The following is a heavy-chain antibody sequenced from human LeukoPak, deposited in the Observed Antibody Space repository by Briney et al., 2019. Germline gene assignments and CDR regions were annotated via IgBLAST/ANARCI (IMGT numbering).Heavy chain of an antibody. J-gene: IGHJ6*02. CDR1: GFTFSSYT. V-gene: IGHV3-30*18. D-gene: IGHD3-3*01. Sequence: GGSLRPSCAASGFTFSSYTMHWIRQAPGKGLEWVAVISYDGSNKYYADSVKGRFTISRDNSKNTLYLQMNSLRAEDTAVYYCAKATLMRYYDFWSGYVYYYGMDVWGQGTTVTVSS. CDR2: ISYDGSNK. CDR3: AKATLMRYYDFWSGYVYYYGMDV.